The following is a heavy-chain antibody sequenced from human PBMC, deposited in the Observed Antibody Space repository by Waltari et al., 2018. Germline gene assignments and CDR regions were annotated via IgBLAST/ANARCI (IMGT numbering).Heavy chain of an antibody. D-gene: IGHD3-10*01. J-gene: IGHJ4*02. CDR3: ARGSGNYYGSGSYYNAAVDY. V-gene: IGHV1-8*02. CDR1: GYTFTSYD. Sequence: QVQLVQSGAEVKKPGASVKVSCKASGYTFTSYDINWVRQATGQGLGWMGWMNPNRGNTGYAQKFQGRVTLTRHTSIRTAYMGLSSLRSEDTAVYYCARGSGNYYGSGSYYNAAVDYWGQGTLVTVSS. CDR2: MNPNRGNT.